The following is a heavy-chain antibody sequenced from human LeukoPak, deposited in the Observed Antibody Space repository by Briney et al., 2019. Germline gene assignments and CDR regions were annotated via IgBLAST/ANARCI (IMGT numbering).Heavy chain of an antibody. CDR3: ARDLRGYDFWSGRSWYFDY. D-gene: IGHD3-3*01. V-gene: IGHV3-30*02. J-gene: IGHJ4*02. CDR2: IRYDGSNK. CDR1: GFTFSSYG. Sequence: GGSLRLSCAASGFTFSSYGMHWVRQAPGKGLEWVAFIRYDGSNKYYADSVKGRFTISRDNSKNTLYLQMNSLRAEDTALYYCARDLRGYDFWSGRSWYFDYWGQGTLVTVSS.